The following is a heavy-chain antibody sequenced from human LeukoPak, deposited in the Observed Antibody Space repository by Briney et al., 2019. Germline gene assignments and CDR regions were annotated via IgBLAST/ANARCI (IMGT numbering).Heavy chain of an antibody. J-gene: IGHJ4*02. Sequence: GGSLRLSCAASGSTFSSYGMHWVRQAPGKGLEWVAVIWYDGSNKYYADSVKGRFTISRDNSKNTLYLQMNSLRAEDTAVYYCARDRLYSSSWYYFDYWGQGTLVTVSS. V-gene: IGHV3-33*01. D-gene: IGHD6-13*01. CDR3: ARDRLYSSSWYYFDY. CDR1: GSTFSSYG. CDR2: IWYDGSNK.